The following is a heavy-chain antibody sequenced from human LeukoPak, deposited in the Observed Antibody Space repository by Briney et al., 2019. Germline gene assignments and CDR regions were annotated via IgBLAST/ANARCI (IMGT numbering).Heavy chain of an antibody. CDR2: MSSSDDGR. CDR3: AKAPVTSCRGAFCYPFDY. Sequence: PGGSLRLSCATSGFSFSSYAMSWVHQAPGKGLEWVSAMSSSDDGRYYAASVRGRFTISRDTSRSTLYLQMNSLRAEDAAVYYCAKAPVTSCRGAFCYPFDYWGQGTLVTVSS. J-gene: IGHJ4*02. D-gene: IGHD2-15*01. CDR1: GFSFSSYA. V-gene: IGHV3-23*01.